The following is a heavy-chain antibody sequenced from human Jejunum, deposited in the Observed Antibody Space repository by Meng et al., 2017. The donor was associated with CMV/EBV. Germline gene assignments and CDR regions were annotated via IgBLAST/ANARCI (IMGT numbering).Heavy chain of an antibody. Sequence: SWAASGFTLSTDWMTWVRQAPGKGLEWVANIKQDGSEKYYVDSVKGRFTISRDNAKNSLFLQMNSLRAEDTAMYYCARNARGSGYWGQGTLVTVSS. J-gene: IGHJ4*02. D-gene: IGHD3-10*01. CDR3: ARNARGSGY. CDR2: IKQDGSEK. CDR1: GFTLSTDW. V-gene: IGHV3-7*01.